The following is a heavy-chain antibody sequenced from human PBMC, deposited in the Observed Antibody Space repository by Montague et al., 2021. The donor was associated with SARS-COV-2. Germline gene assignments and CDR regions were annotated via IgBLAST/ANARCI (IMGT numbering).Heavy chain of an antibody. V-gene: IGHV3-74*01. CDR2: IETDGSAT. Sequence: SLRLSCAASGFTFRDCWMHWVRQAPGKGLVWVSRIETDGSATTYADSVKDRFTISRDNAKNTLYLQMDSLRAEDTAVYYCARGGPGTGMDYWGQGSLVTVSS. CDR1: GFTFRDCW. D-gene: IGHD1-1*01. J-gene: IGHJ4*02. CDR3: ARGGPGTGMDY.